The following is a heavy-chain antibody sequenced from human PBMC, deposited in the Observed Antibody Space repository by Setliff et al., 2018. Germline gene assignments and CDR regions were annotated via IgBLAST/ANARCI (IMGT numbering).Heavy chain of an antibody. D-gene: IGHD3-16*01. CDR1: GYSISSGYY. CDR3: ARLRGAFDY. V-gene: IGHV4-61*01. J-gene: IGHJ4*02. Sequence: KTSETLSLTCAVSGYSISSGYYWSWIRQPPGKRLEWIGYIYYSGSTNYNPSLESRVTISVDTSKYQFSLRLNSATAADTAVYYCARLRGAFDYWGQGTLVTVSS. CDR2: IYYSGST.